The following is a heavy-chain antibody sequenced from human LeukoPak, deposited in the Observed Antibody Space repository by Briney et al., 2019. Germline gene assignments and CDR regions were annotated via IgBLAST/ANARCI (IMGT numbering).Heavy chain of an antibody. CDR3: AKPRSGRGFYYYMDV. V-gene: IGHV3-23*01. CDR2: ISGSGESS. CDR1: GLTYSTYA. D-gene: IGHD1-26*01. Sequence: GGSLRLSCATSGLTYSTYAMSWARQAPGKGLEWVSSISGSGESSDYADSAKGRFTISRDNSNNMLYLHMNSLRAEDTAVYYCAKPRSGRGFYYYMDVWGKGTMVAVSS. J-gene: IGHJ6*03.